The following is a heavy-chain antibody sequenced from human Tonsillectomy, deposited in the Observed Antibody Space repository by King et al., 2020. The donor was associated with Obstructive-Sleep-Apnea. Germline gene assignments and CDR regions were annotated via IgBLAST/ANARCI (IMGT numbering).Heavy chain of an antibody. J-gene: IGHJ2*01. Sequence: PLQESGPGLLKPSQTLSLTCTVSGGSISSGDYYWSWIRQPPGKGLEWIGYIYYSGSTYYNPSLKSRVTISLDTSKNQFSLKLNSVTAADTAVFYCARTTLNWYFDLWGRGTLVTVSS. CDR2: IYYSGST. V-gene: IGHV4-30-4*01. D-gene: IGHD2/OR15-2a*01. CDR1: GGSISSGDYY. CDR3: ARTTLNWYFDL.